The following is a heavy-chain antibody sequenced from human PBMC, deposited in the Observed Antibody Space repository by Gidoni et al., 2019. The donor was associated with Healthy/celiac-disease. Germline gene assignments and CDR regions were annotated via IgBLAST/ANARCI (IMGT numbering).Heavy chain of an antibody. J-gene: IGHJ3*02. CDR1: GFTFSSYW. Sequence: EVQLVESGGGLVQPGGSLRLSCAASGFTFSSYWMHWVRQAPGKGLVWVSRINSDGSSTSYADAVKGRFTISRDNAKNTLYLQMNSLRAEDTAVYYCARAELGQGAFDIWGQGTMVTVSS. CDR2: INSDGSST. V-gene: IGHV3-74*01. D-gene: IGHD3-10*01. CDR3: ARAELGQGAFDI.